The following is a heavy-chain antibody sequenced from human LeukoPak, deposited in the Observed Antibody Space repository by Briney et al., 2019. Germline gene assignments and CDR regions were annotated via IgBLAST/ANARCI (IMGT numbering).Heavy chain of an antibody. J-gene: IGHJ4*02. Sequence: GGSLRLSCAASGYIFRRYWVSWVRQAPGKGLEWVANINEDGSQKNYVDSVKGRFIISRDNAKNSLYLQMNSLRAEDTAVYYCARGLWGPDYWGQGTLVTVSS. CDR2: INEDGSQK. CDR1: GYIFRRYW. D-gene: IGHD4/OR15-4a*01. CDR3: ARGLWGPDY. V-gene: IGHV3-7*02.